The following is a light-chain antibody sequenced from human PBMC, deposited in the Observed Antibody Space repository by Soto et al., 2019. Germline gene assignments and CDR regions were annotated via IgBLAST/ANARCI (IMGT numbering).Light chain of an antibody. V-gene: IGLV2-14*03. CDR3: SSYGASSTL. CDR1: SSDIGGYNY. Sequence: QSALTQPASVSGSPGQSITISCTGSSSDIGGYNYVSWYQQHPGKAPKLLIYDVTYRPSGISDRFSGSKSGNTASLTISGLQPDDEAEYYCSSYGASSTLVGGGTKLTVL. CDR2: DVT. J-gene: IGLJ2*01.